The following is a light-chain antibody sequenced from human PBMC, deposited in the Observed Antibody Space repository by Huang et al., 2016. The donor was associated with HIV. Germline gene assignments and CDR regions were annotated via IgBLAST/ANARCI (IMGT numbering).Light chain of an antibody. J-gene: IGKJ1*01. V-gene: IGKV1-27*01. Sequence: MTQSPPSLSASRGDRVTLTCRASRDISTFLAWYQQKPGKPPRLLIYAASILHSGVPSRFSGVGSGTNFTLTVSSLQPEDVANYYCQKYDSAPRTFGQGTKLEL. CDR2: AAS. CDR1: RDISTF. CDR3: QKYDSAPRT.